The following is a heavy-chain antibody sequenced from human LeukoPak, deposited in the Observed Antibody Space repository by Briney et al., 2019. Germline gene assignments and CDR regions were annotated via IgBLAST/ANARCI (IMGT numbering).Heavy chain of an antibody. D-gene: IGHD2-2*01. J-gene: IGHJ5*02. CDR1: TFNFSDYY. V-gene: IGHV4-34*01. CDR3: ARGVYCSSTSCWGFDP. Sequence: PGGSLRLSCAASTFNFSDYYMSWIRQAPGKGLEWIGYIYHSGSTYYNPSLKSRVTISVDRSKNQFSLKLSSVTAADTAVYYCARGVYCSSTSCWGFDPWGQGTLVTVSS. CDR2: IYHSGST.